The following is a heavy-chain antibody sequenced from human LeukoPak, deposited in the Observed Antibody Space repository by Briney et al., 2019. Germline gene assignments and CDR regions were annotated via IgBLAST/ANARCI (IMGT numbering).Heavy chain of an antibody. CDR2: IYPGDSDT. Sequence: GESLKISCKGSGYSFTSYWIGWVRQMPGKGLEWMGIIYPGDSDTRYSPSFQGQVTISADKSISTAYLQWSSLKASDTAMYYCASSGGYSGSPGDFQHRGQGTLVTVSS. J-gene: IGHJ1*01. CDR1: GYSFTSYW. D-gene: IGHD1-26*01. V-gene: IGHV5-51*01. CDR3: ASSGGYSGSPGDFQH.